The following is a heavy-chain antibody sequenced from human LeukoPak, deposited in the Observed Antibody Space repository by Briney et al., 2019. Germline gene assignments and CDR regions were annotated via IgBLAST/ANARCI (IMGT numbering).Heavy chain of an antibody. CDR1: GDSISSSSHH. Sequence: SETLPLTCTVSGDSISSSSHHWGWIRQSPGKGLEWIGSIYYGRTTYYNPSLNNRVSISVVTSKDQFSLQLNSMSAADTAVYYCARHDGRGGATMGALDSWGQGSLVTVSS. V-gene: IGHV4-39*01. CDR2: IYYGRTT. J-gene: IGHJ4*02. D-gene: IGHD4/OR15-4a*01. CDR3: ARHDGRGGATMGALDS.